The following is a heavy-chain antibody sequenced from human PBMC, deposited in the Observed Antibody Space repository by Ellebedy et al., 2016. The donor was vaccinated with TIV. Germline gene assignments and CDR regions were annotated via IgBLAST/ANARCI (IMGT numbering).Heavy chain of an antibody. Sequence: MPSETLSLTCSVTGVSFSSSDYFWGWIRSPPGRGLEWIGSIYLGGRTDYGPSFKSRVSISADMSNSEFSLRLTSVTAADTAVYYCARYLHWSTGDYFYAMDVWGQGTTVTVSS. V-gene: IGHV4-39*01. CDR2: IYLGGRT. CDR3: ARYLHWSTGDYFYAMDV. D-gene: IGHD3/OR15-3a*01. J-gene: IGHJ6*02. CDR1: GVSFSSSDYF.